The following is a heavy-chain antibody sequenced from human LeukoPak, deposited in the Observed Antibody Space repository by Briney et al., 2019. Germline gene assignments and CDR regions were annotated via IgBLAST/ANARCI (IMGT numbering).Heavy chain of an antibody. J-gene: IGHJ4*02. CDR1: GYTFTGYY. CDR2: INPNSGGT. V-gene: IGHV1-2*02. CDR3: ARVGYCSGGSCYSIPPRY. Sequence: ASVKVSCKASGYTFTGYYMHWVRQAPGQGLGWMGWINPNSGGTNYAQKFQGRVTMTRDTSISTAYMELSRLRSDDTAVYYCARVGYCSGGSCYSIPPRYWGQGTLVTVSS. D-gene: IGHD2-15*01.